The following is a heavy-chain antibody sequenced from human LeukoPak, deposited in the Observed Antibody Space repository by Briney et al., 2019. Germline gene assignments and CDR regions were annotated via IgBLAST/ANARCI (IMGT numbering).Heavy chain of an antibody. CDR2: IVVGSGNT. D-gene: IGHD6-19*01. J-gene: IGHJ4*02. CDR1: GFTFTSSA. V-gene: IGHV1-58*01. CDR3: ARGGDKKDRQWLAFSYYFDY. Sequence: ASVKVSCKASGFTFTSSAVQWVRQARGQRLEWIGWIVVGSGNTNYAQKFQERVTITRDMSTSTAYMELSSLRSEDTAVYYCARGGDKKDRQWLAFSYYFDYWGQGTLVTVSS.